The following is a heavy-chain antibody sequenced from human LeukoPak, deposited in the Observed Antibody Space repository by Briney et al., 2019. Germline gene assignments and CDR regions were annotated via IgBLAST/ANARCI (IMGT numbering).Heavy chain of an antibody. V-gene: IGHV4-39*01. CDR2: VFYSGTT. J-gene: IGHJ5*02. D-gene: IGHD3-22*01. CDR1: GGSVSSTTYY. CDR3: ATVIESWFDA. Sequence: SETLSLTCTVSGGSVSSTTYYWGWIRQPPGKALEWIGSVFYSGTTYYNPSLKSRVTMSVDTSKNQFSLNLNSVTAADTAVYYCATVIESWFDAWRQGTLVTVSS.